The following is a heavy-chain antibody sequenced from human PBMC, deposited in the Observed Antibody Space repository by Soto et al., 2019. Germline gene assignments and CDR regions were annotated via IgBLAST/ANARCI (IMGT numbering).Heavy chain of an antibody. CDR1: GFALSAYG. V-gene: IGHV3-30*18. J-gene: IGHJ4*02. Sequence: PGGSLRLSCAASGFALSAYGMHWVRQAPGKGLEWVAVISYHGTNKYYADSVKGRFTISRDNSKKTLSLQMNSLRPEDTAVYFCAKDASSAILLVPNFDYWGQGTLVTVSS. D-gene: IGHD3-16*01. CDR3: AKDASSAILLVPNFDY. CDR2: ISYHGTNK.